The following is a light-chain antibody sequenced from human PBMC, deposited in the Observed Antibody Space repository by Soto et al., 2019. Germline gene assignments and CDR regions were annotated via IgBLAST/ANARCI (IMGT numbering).Light chain of an antibody. Sequence: DIKMTQSPSSLSASVGDRVTITCRASQSIRNSLNWYQQKPGKAPKFLIFAASSLQSGVPSRFSGGGSGTDFTLTISSLQPQDFATYYCQQSYETPFTFGPGTKVDIK. J-gene: IGKJ3*01. CDR1: QSIRNS. V-gene: IGKV1-39*01. CDR2: AAS. CDR3: QQSYETPFT.